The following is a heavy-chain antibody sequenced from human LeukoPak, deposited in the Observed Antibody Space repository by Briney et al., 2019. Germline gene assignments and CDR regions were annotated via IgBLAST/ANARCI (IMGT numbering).Heavy chain of an antibody. J-gene: IGHJ4*02. CDR2: IAYDGGRA. V-gene: IGHV3-33*01. Sequence: GGSLRLSCAGSGFTFGGLGMPGFGRTPGKGLGWVAVIAYDGGRAFYADSVKGRFTNSRDNPKNKMSVQMDDLRAEYTAVYYCTRYSNDHFDYRGQGALVSVSS. CDR3: TRYSNDHFDY. CDR1: GFTFGGLG. D-gene: IGHD6-13*01.